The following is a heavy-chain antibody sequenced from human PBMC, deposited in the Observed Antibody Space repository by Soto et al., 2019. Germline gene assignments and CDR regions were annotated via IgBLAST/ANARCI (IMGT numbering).Heavy chain of an antibody. D-gene: IGHD3-3*01. J-gene: IGHJ4*02. CDR1: GGSISSITYY. V-gene: IGHV4-39*01. Sequence: QLQLQESGPALVKPSETLSLTCTVSGGSISSITYYWGWIRQSPEKGLEWIGYIHYGGSTYYNPSLASRVTISLDTSKNQFSLRLTSVNASVTGVYYCARCTPDLLQSNFWSGSYLSYFDYWCQGALVTVSA. CDR3: ARCTPDLLQSNFWSGSYLSYFDY. CDR2: IHYGGST.